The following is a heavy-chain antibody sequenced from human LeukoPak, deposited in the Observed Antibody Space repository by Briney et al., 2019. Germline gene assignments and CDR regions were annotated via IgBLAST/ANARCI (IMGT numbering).Heavy chain of an antibody. V-gene: IGHV3-30*04. CDR3: ARDSAARLGGDAFDI. Sequence: GRSLRLSCAASGFTFSSYAMHWVRQAPGKGLEWVAVISYDGSNKYYADSVKGRFTISRDNSKNTLYLQMNSLRAEDTAVYYCARDSAARLGGDAFDIWGQGTMATVSS. CDR2: ISYDGSNK. J-gene: IGHJ3*02. D-gene: IGHD6-6*01. CDR1: GFTFSSYA.